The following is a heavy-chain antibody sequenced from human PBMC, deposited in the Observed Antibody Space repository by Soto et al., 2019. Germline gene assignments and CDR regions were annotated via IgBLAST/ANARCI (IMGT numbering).Heavy chain of an antibody. J-gene: IGHJ4*02. CDR3: ARESCGSPSCYFDY. CDR2: IKQDGSEK. CDR1: GFTFSSYA. V-gene: IGHV3-7*01. D-gene: IGHD2-2*01. Sequence: GGSLRLSCAASGFTFSSYAMHWVRQAPGKGLEWVANIKQDGSEKYYVDSVRGRFTISRDNAKNSLYLQMNSLRAEDTAVYYYARESCGSPSCYFDYWGQGTLVTVSS.